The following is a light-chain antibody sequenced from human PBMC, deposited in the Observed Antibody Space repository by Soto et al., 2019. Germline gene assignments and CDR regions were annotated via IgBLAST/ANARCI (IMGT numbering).Light chain of an antibody. J-gene: IGLJ3*02. CDR1: TGAVTSGHY. CDR2: DTA. CDR3: LLYYGGAWV. V-gene: IGLV7-46*01. Sequence: QAVVTQEPSLTVSPGGTVTLTCGSSTGAVTSGHYPYWFQQKPGRAPRALIYDTASKHSWTPARFSGSLLGGKAALTLSGAQPEDEADYYCLLYYGGAWVFGGGTKLTVL.